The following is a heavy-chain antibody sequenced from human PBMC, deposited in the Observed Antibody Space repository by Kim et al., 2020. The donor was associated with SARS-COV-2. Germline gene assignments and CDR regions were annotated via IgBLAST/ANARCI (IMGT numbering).Heavy chain of an antibody. CDR3: ATGNEIYYFDS. CDR1: GYTFIGYF. D-gene: IGHD1-1*01. Sequence: ASVKVSCKASGYTFIGYFLHWLRQAPGNGLEWMGWINRNNGGTNYAQNFQGRVTMTRDTSINKAFIELSGLTSGDTAVYYCATGNEIYYFDSWGQGTLLT. CDR2: INRNNGGT. V-gene: IGHV1-2*02. J-gene: IGHJ4*02.